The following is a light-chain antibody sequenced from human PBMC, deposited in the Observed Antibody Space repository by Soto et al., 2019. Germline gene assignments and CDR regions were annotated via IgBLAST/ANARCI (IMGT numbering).Light chain of an antibody. V-gene: IGKV1-9*01. CDR2: AAS. CDR1: QGIDTS. CDR3: QQLHGYPIT. Sequence: IRVSQYPSSLSASLRDRFTITGRASQGIDTSLAWYRQKPGKAPKLLIYAASNFQSGVPSRFSGSGSGTHFTLTISSLQPEDFATYYCQQLHGYPITFGQGTRLEIK. J-gene: IGKJ5*01.